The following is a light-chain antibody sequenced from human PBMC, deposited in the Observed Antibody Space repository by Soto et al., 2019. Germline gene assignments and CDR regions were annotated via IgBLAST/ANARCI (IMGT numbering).Light chain of an antibody. CDR2: DVS. J-gene: IGLJ2*01. CDR1: SSDVGGYNF. Sequence: QSALTQPASVSGSPGQSITISCTEASSDVGGYNFVSWYQQHPGKAPKLLLYDVSDRPSGVSNRFSGSKSGNTASLTISGLQAEDEADYYCSSYGSIVVFGGGTQLTVL. CDR3: SSYGSIVV. V-gene: IGLV2-14*03.